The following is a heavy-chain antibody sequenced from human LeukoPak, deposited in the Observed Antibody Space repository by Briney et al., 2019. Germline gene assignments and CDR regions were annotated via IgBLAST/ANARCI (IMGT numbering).Heavy chain of an antibody. CDR2: ITARADST. V-gene: IGHV3-23*01. J-gene: IGHJ3*02. CDR1: GFTFSTFA. D-gene: IGHD2-8*02. Sequence: PGGSLRLSCAASGFTFSTFAMSWVRQAPGKGLEWVSGITARADSTYYADSVKGRVTISRDNSKNTLFLRLNSLRAEDAAVYYCAKTYMWSIDAFHMWGQGTMVTVSS. CDR3: AKTYMWSIDAFHM.